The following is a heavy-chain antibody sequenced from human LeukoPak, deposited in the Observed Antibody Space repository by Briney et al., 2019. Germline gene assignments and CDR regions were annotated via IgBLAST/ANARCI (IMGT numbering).Heavy chain of an antibody. CDR2: INHSGST. J-gene: IGHJ4*02. CDR3: ARDITGSFDY. V-gene: IGHV4-34*01. CDR1: GGSFSGYY. D-gene: IGHD1-14*01. Sequence: SETLSLTCAVYGGSFSGYYWSWIRQPPGKGLEWIGEINHSGSTNYNPSLKSRVTISVDTSKNQFSLKLSSVTAADTAVYYCARDITGSFDYWGQGNLVTVSS.